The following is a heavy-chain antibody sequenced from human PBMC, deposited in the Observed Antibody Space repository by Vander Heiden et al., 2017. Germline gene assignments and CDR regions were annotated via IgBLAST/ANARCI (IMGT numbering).Heavy chain of an antibody. J-gene: IGHJ4*02. CDR1: GGSISRSRYY. CDR3: ARHRGPVATFDY. CDR2: IYDSGRT. Sequence: QLLLQESGPGLVKPSETLSPTCTVSGGSISRSRYYWGWIRQPPGKGLEWIRSIYDSGRTYYNPSLKSRVTISVDTSKNQFSLKLRSVTAADTAVYYYARHRGPVATFDYWGQGTLVTVSS. V-gene: IGHV4-39*01. D-gene: IGHD6-19*01.